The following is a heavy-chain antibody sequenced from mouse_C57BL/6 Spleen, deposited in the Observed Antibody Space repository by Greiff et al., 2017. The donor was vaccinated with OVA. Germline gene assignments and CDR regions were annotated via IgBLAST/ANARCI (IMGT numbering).Heavy chain of an antibody. D-gene: IGHD2-2*01. Sequence: VQLQQSGPELVKPGASVKISCKASGYTFTDYYMNWVKQSHGKSLEWIGDINPNNGGTSYNQKFKGKATLTVDKSSSTAYMELRSLTSEDSAVYYCARGSMVTTGGYAMDYWGQGTSVTVSS. V-gene: IGHV1-26*01. CDR3: ARGSMVTTGGYAMDY. CDR2: INPNNGGT. CDR1: GYTFTDYY. J-gene: IGHJ4*01.